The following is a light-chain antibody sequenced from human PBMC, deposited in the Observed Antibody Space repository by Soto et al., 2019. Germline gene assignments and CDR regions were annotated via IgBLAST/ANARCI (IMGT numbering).Light chain of an antibody. Sequence: DIQLTQSPSFLSASVGDRVTITCRASQGISSYLAWYQQKPGKAPKLLIYAASTFQSGGPSRFSGSGSGTEFTLSSSGLQPEDFATYYCQQLNNYPLTFGGGTKVEIK. J-gene: IGKJ4*01. CDR3: QQLNNYPLT. V-gene: IGKV1-9*01. CDR1: QGISSY. CDR2: AAS.